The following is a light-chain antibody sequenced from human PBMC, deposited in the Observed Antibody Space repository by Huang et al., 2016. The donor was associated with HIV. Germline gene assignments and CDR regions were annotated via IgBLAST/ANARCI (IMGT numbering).Light chain of an antibody. CDR1: QGVRSN. CDR2: GAS. V-gene: IGKV3D-15*01. Sequence: VMTQSPASLSASPGARFTLPCRASQGVRSNFAWSQQKTGQAPALLMFGASTRATGTPPRFSGSGSGTDFTLTITSLQSSDSAIYYCQQYNDWPPLTFGGGTKVEI. J-gene: IGKJ4*01. CDR3: QQYNDWPPLT.